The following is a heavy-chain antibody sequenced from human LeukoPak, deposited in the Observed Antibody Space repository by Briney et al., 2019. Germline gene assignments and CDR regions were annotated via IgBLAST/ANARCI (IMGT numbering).Heavy chain of an antibody. Sequence: TSETLSLTCTVSGGSISSNYWSWLRQPPGKGLEWIAYIYYTGDTNYNPSLKSRVTISLDRSKNQLSLKLSSVTAADTAVYYCARGVAAPTRWFDPWGQGTLVTVSS. CDR3: ARGVAAPTRWFDP. J-gene: IGHJ5*02. D-gene: IGHD6-6*01. CDR2: IYYTGDT. V-gene: IGHV4-59*12. CDR1: GGSISSNY.